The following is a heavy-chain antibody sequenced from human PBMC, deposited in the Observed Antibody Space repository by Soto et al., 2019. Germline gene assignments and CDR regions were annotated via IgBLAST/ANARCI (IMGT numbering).Heavy chain of an antibody. CDR2: IYYSGST. J-gene: IGHJ6*02. Sequence: SETLSLTCTVSGGSISSNNYYWGWIRQPPGKGLEWIGTIYYSGSTSYNPSLKSRVTMSVDTSKSQFSLKLTSVTAADTAVYYCARGEDAFFYYGLDVWGQGITVTVSS. V-gene: IGHV4-39*07. CDR3: ARGEDAFFYYGLDV. CDR1: GGSISSNNYY.